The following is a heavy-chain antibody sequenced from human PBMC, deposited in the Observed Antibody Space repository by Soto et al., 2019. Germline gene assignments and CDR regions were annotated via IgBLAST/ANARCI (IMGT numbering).Heavy chain of an antibody. J-gene: IGHJ4*02. CDR2: ISSSGSTI. V-gene: IGHV3-48*03. D-gene: IGHD6-19*01. CDR1: GFTFSSYE. Sequence: EVQLVESGGGLVQPGGSLRLSCAASGFTFSSYEMNWVRQAPGKGLEWVSYISSSGSTIYYADSVKGRFTISRDNAKNSLYLQMNSLRAEDTALYYCAKTYSSGHYFDYWGQGTLVTVSS. CDR3: AKTYSSGHYFDY.